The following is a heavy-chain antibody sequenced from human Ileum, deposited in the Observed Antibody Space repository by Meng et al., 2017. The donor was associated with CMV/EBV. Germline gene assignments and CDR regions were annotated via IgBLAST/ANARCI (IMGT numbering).Heavy chain of an antibody. V-gene: IGHV3-7*01. CDR1: GFNFAGYW. J-gene: IGHJ6*02. CDR3: ARVGVWYGMDV. CDR2: INEDGSER. D-gene: IGHD3-16*01. Sequence: GESLKISCAASGFNFAGYWMTWVRQAPGKGLEWVATINEDGSERQYVDSVKGRFTISGDNAKNSLYLQMNSLRAEDTAVYYCARVGVWYGMDVWGQGTTVTVSS.